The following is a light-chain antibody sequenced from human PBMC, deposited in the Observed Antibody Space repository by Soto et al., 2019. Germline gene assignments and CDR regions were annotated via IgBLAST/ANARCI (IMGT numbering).Light chain of an antibody. J-gene: IGLJ2*01. CDR3: SSYTSSSTLA. V-gene: IGLV2-14*01. Sequence: QSALTQPASVSGSPGQSITISCTGTSSDVGGYNYVSWYQQHPGNAPKLIIYDVSKRPSGVSNRFSGSKSGNTASLTISGLQAEDEADYYCSSYTSSSTLAFGGGTKVTVL. CDR1: SSDVGGYNY. CDR2: DVS.